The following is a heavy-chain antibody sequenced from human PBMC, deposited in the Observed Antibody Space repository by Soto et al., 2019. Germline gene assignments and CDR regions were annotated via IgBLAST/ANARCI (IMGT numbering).Heavy chain of an antibody. D-gene: IGHD2-15*01. J-gene: IGHJ4*02. V-gene: IGHV3-30-3*01. Sequence: QVQLVESGGGVVQPGRSLRLSCAASGFTFSSYAMHWVRQAPGKGLEWVAVISYDGSNKYYADSVKGRFTISRDNSKHTLYLQMNSLRAEDTAVYYCATPVVVVAAVDYWGQGTLVTVSS. CDR2: ISYDGSNK. CDR3: ATPVVVVAAVDY. CDR1: GFTFSSYA.